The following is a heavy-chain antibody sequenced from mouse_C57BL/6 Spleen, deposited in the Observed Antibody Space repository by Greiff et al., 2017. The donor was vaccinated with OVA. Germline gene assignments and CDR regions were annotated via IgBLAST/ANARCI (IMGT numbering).Heavy chain of an antibody. CDR3: ARHEVYYGQFAY. CDR1: GYTFTEYT. J-gene: IGHJ3*01. V-gene: IGHV1-62-2*01. D-gene: IGHD2-1*01. CDR2: FYPGSGSI. Sequence: QVHVKQSGAELVKPGASVKLSCKASGYTFTEYTIHWVKQRSGQGLEWIGWFYPGSGSIKYNEKFKDKATLTADKSSSTVYMELSRLTSEDSAVYFCARHEVYYGQFAYWGQGTLVTVSA.